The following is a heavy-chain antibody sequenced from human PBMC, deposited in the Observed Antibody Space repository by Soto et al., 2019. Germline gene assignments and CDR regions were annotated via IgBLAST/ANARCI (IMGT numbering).Heavy chain of an antibody. CDR3: AKATSVLAARPKNAFDI. D-gene: IGHD6-6*01. Sequence: EVQLLESGGGLVQPGGSLRLSCAASGFTFSSYAMSWVRQAPGKGLEWVSAISGSGGSTYYADSVKGRFTISRYNSKNTLYLQMNSLRAEDTSVYYCAKATSVLAARPKNAFDIWGQGTMVTVSS. CDR2: ISGSGGST. CDR1: GFTFSSYA. V-gene: IGHV3-23*01. J-gene: IGHJ3*02.